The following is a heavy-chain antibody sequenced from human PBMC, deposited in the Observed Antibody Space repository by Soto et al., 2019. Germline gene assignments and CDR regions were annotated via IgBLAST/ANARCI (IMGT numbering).Heavy chain of an antibody. Sequence: QVQLVQSGAEVKRPGSSVKVSCKASGDTFSFYSINWVRQAPGLGLEWMGRVNPILSLSNYAQRFQGRVTMTADKSTSTAYMELSSLRSEDTAVYYCARASSWFVTDYWGQGTLVTVSS. D-gene: IGHD6-13*01. CDR1: GDTFSFYS. CDR2: VNPILSLS. CDR3: ARASSWFVTDY. V-gene: IGHV1-69*02. J-gene: IGHJ4*02.